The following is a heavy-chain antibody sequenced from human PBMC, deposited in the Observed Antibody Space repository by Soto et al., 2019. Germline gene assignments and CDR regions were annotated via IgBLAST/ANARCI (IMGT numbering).Heavy chain of an antibody. Sequence: QFQLVQSGAEVKKPGASVKVSCKASGHTFTSYGINWVRQAPGQGLEWMGWIPTYNGHTNYAQKFQGRLTMTADTSTITAYMALRSLKSDDPAVYYCALLRYSWTYFFDSWGQGTLVTVSS. CDR2: IPTYNGHT. CDR3: ALLRYSWTYFFDS. J-gene: IGHJ4*02. D-gene: IGHD1-26*01. CDR1: GHTFTSYG. V-gene: IGHV1-18*04.